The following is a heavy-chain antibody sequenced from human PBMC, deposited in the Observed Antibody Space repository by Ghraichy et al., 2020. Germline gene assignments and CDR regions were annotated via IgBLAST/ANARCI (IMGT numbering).Heavy chain of an antibody. J-gene: IGHJ6*02. CDR2: ISSGSNFI. CDR1: GFTFSSYS. CDR3: ARGLAGEYGMDV. Sequence: GGSLRLSCAASGFTFSSYSMNWVRQAPGKGLEWVSSISSGSNFIYYADSVKGRFTISRNYAKNSLFLQMNRLRAEDTAVFYCARGLAGEYGMDVWGQGTTVTVSS. V-gene: IGHV3-21*01. D-gene: IGHD3-16*01.